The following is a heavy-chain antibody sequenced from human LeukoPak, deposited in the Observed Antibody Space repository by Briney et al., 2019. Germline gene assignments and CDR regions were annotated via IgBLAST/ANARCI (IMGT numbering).Heavy chain of an antibody. CDR3: ARECDTSGHYSWFDP. D-gene: IGHD3-22*01. CDR2: IWSDGNRK. J-gene: IGHJ5*02. V-gene: IGHV3-33*01. CDR1: GFSFNIYG. Sequence: GGSLRLSCEASGFSFNIYGMHWVRQAPGKGLEWVAVIWSDGNRKYYADSVKGRFTISRDTSKNTLYLQMSSLRAEDTAVYYCARECDTSGHYSWFDPWGPGTLVTVSS.